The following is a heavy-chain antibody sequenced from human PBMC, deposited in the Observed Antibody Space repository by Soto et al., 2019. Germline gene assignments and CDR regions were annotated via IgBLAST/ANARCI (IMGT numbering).Heavy chain of an antibody. D-gene: IGHD2-15*01. CDR3: AKESGGIGGSFDY. CDR1: GFTFNSNA. J-gene: IGHJ4*02. V-gene: IGHV3-23*01. Sequence: EVQLLESGGGLVQPGGSLRLSCAASGFTFNSNAMSWVRQAPGKGLEWISGILGSGGNTYYADSVKGRFTISRDNSKNMLYLQMNSLRAEDTSVYYCAKESGGIGGSFDYWGQGTLVSVSS. CDR2: ILGSGGNT.